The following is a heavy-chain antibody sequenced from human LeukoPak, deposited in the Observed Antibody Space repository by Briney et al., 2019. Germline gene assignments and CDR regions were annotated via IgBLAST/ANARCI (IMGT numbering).Heavy chain of an antibody. CDR3: ARAWGLTVSPFDY. V-gene: IGHV3-7*01. Sequence: PGGSLRLSCAASGFTFSSYWMSWVRQTPGKGLEWVANIKQEGSEKYYVDSVKGRFTISRDNAKNSLYLQMNSLRAEDTAVYYCARAWGLTVSPFDYWGQGTLVTVSS. D-gene: IGHD4-11*01. J-gene: IGHJ4*02. CDR1: GFTFSSYW. CDR2: IKQEGSEK.